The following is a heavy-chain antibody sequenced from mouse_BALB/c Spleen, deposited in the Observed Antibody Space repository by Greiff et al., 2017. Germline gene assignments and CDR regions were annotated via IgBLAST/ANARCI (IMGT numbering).Heavy chain of an antibody. V-gene: IGHV1-7*01. CDR1: GYTFTSYW. CDR3: ATRNYYAMDY. J-gene: IGHJ4*01. Sequence: VQLQQSGAELAKPGASVKMSCKASGYTFTSYWMHWVKQRPGQGLEWIGYINPSTGYTEYNQKFKDKATLTADKSSSTAYMQLSSLTSEDSAVYYCATRNYYAMDYWGQGTSVTVSS. CDR2: INPSTGYT. D-gene: IGHD2-1*01.